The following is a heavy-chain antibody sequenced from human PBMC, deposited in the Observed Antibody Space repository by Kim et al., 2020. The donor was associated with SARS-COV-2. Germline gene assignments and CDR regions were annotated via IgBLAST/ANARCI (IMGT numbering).Heavy chain of an antibody. CDR3: ARESRIAGTYYYGMDV. D-gene: IGHD6-13*01. J-gene: IGHJ6*02. Sequence: SLKRRVTISVDTSKNQFSLKLSSVTAADTAVYYCARESRIAGTYYYGMDVWGQGTTVTVSS. V-gene: IGHV4-59*01.